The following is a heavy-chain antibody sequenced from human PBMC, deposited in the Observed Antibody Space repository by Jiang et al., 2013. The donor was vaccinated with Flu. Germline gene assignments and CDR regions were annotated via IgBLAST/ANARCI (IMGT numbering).Heavy chain of an antibody. CDR3: ARGIDSSQIELHYFDY. J-gene: IGHJ4*02. CDR2: INPSGGST. Sequence: GAEVKKPGSSVKVSCKASGGTFSSYTISWVRQAPGQGLEWMGIINPSGGSTSYAQKFQGRVTMTRDTSTSTVYMELSSLRSEDTAVYYCARGIDSSQIELHYFDYWGQGTLVTVS. V-gene: IGHV1-46*01. D-gene: IGHD6-13*01. CDR1: GGTFSSYT.